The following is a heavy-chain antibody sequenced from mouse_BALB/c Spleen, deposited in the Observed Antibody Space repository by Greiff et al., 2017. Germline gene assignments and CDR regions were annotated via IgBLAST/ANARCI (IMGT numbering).Heavy chain of an antibody. V-gene: IGHV1-7*01. CDR2: INPSTGYT. D-gene: IGHD4-1*01. CDR1: GYTFTSYW. CDR3: AVPLANWGYYFDY. J-gene: IGHJ2*01. Sequence: QVQLQQSGAELAKPGASVKMSCKASGYTFTSYWMHWVKQRPGQGLEWIGYINPSTGYTEYNQKFKDKATLTADKSSSTAYMQLSSLTSEDSEVYYCAVPLANWGYYFDYWGQGTTLTVSS.